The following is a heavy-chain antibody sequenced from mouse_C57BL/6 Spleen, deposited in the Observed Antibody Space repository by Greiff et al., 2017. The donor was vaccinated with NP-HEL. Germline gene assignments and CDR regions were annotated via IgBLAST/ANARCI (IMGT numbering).Heavy chain of an antibody. D-gene: IGHD2-4*01. Sequence: EVQLQESGTVLARPGASVKMSCKTSGYTFTSYWMHWVKQRPGQGLEWIGAIYPGNSDTSYNQKFKGKAKLTAVTSASTAYMELSSLTNEDSAVYYCTRWGSDFGVGEIYDYDGWFAYWGQGTLVTVSA. J-gene: IGHJ3*01. CDR2: IYPGNSDT. CDR1: GYTFTSYW. V-gene: IGHV1-5*01. CDR3: TRWGSDFGVGEIYDYDGWFAY.